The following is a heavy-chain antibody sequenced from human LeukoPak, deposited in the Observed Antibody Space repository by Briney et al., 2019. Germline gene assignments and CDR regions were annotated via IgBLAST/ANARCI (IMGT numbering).Heavy chain of an antibody. J-gene: IGHJ3*02. V-gene: IGHV4-59*08. CDR2: IYYSGST. Sequence: SETLSLTCAVYGGSFSGYYWSWIRQPPGKGLEWIGYIYYSGSTNYNPSLKSRVTISVDTSKNQFSLKLSSVTAADTAVYYCARPGDGYALGAFDIWGQGTMVTVSS. CDR3: ARPGDGYALGAFDI. D-gene: IGHD5-24*01. CDR1: GGSFSGYY.